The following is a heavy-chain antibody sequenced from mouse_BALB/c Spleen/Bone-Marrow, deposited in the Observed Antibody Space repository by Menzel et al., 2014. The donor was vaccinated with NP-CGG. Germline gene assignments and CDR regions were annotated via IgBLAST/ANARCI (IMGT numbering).Heavy chain of an antibody. J-gene: IGHJ2*01. CDR3: ARHHRYAYYFDY. Sequence: VQLQQSGSVLVRPGASVELSCKASGYTFTNSWIHWAKQRPGLGLEWIGEIHPNSGNTNFNEKFKVKATLTVDTSSSTAYVDLSSLTAEDSAVYYCARHHRYAYYFDYWGQGTTLTVSS. CDR1: GYTFTNSW. D-gene: IGHD2-14*01. V-gene: IGHV1S130*01. CDR2: IHPNSGNT.